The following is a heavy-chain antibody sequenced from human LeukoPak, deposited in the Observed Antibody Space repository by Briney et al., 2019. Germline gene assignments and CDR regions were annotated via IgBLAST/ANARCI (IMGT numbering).Heavy chain of an antibody. V-gene: IGHV3-48*04. Sequence: GGSLRLSCAASGFTFSSYSMNWVRQAPGKGLEWVSYISSSSSTIYYADSVKGRFTISRDNAKNSLYLQMNSLRAEDTAVYYCARDQEQQLHDAFDIWGQGTMVTVSS. CDR3: ARDQEQQLHDAFDI. CDR1: GFTFSSYS. D-gene: IGHD6-13*01. J-gene: IGHJ3*02. CDR2: ISSSSSTI.